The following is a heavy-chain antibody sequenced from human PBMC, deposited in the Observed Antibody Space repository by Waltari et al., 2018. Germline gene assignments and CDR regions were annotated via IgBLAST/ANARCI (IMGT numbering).Heavy chain of an antibody. CDR1: GFTFSSYA. D-gene: IGHD3-3*01. Sequence: EVQLLESGGGLVQPGGSLRLSCAASGFTFSSYAMSWVRQAPGKGLEWVSAISGSGGSTYYADSVKGRFTISRDKSKNTLYLQMNSLRAEDTAVYYCAKGITIFGVVIPYFDYWGQGTLVTVSS. CDR2: ISGSGGST. J-gene: IGHJ4*02. CDR3: AKGITIFGVVIPYFDY. V-gene: IGHV3-23*01.